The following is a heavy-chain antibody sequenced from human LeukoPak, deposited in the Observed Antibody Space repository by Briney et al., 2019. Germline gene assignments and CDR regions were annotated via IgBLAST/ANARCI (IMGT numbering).Heavy chain of an antibody. D-gene: IGHD3-10*01. V-gene: IGHV1-18*01. CDR2: ISPNKGNT. J-gene: IGHJ5*02. CDR3: ARVDSSGNYLNWFDP. CDR1: GYTFTSYG. Sequence: GASVKVSCKASGYTFTSYGISWVRQAPGQGLEWMGWISPNKGNTNYAQKLQGRVTMTTDTSTTTAYMELRSLRSDDTAVYYCARVDSSGNYLNWFDPWGQGTLVTVSS.